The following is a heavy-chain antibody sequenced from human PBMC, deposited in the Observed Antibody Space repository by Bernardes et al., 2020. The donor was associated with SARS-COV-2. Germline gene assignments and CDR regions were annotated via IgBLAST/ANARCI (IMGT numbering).Heavy chain of an antibody. CDR1: GFTFTSSA. Sequence: SMKVSCKASGFTFTSSAVQWVRQARGQRLEWIGWIVVGSGNTNYAQKFQERVTITRDMSTSTAYMELSSLRSEDTAVYYCAAARGSHAFDIWGQGTMVTVSS. CDR2: IVVGSGNT. V-gene: IGHV1-58*01. CDR3: AAARGSHAFDI. D-gene: IGHD3-10*01. J-gene: IGHJ3*02.